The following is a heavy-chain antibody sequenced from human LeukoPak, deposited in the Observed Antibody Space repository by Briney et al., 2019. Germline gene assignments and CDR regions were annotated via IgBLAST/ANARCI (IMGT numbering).Heavy chain of an antibody. CDR3: AFDYYDSSGYSDY. D-gene: IGHD3-22*01. Sequence: SVKVSCKASGGTFSSYTISWVRQAPGQGLEWMGRIIPILGIANYAQKFQGRVTITADKPTSTAYMELSSLRSEDTAVYYCAFDYYDSSGYSDYWGQGTLVTVSS. V-gene: IGHV1-69*02. CDR2: IIPILGIA. CDR1: GGTFSSYT. J-gene: IGHJ4*02.